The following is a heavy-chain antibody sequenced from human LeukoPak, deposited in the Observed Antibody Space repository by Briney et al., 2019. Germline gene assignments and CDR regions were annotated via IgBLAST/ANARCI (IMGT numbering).Heavy chain of an antibody. Sequence: ASVKVSCKASGYTFTGYYMHWVRQAPGQGLEWMGWISDDNSNTNYAQKLQDRVTLTTDTSTNTAYMELRSLRSDDTAVYYCTRDNRAVAGTFDYWGQGTLVTVSS. CDR3: TRDNRAVAGTFDY. CDR2: ISDDNSNT. CDR1: GYTFTGYY. D-gene: IGHD6-19*01. V-gene: IGHV1-18*04. J-gene: IGHJ4*02.